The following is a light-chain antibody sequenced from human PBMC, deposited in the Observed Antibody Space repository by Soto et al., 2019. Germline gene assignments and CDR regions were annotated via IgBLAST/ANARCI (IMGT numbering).Light chain of an antibody. CDR3: QQYNNWPRVWT. J-gene: IGKJ1*01. Sequence: EPVMTQSPATLSVSPGERATLSCRASQSVRTKLAWYQQKPGQAPSLLIYGASSRATGIPARFSGSGSGTEFTLTISSLQSEEFAGYYCQQYNNWPRVWTFGQGTKVDIK. V-gene: IGKV3D-15*01. CDR1: QSVRTK. CDR2: GAS.